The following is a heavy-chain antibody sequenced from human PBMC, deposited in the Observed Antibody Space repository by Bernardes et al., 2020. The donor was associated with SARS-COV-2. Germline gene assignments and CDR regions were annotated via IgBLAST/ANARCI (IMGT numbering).Heavy chain of an antibody. Sequence: GGSLRLSCAAFGFSFSRHSFNWVRQAPGKGLEWLAVISFDGISQNYGDSVRGRFTIIRDNSKNVLYLEMNNLRGEDSAVYYCARDLWEYHLWGGPDYNFYDMDVWGKGTTVTVSS. CDR1: GFSFSRHS. CDR2: ISFDGISQ. V-gene: IGHV3-30*04. CDR3: ARDLWEYHLWGGPDYNFYDMDV. D-gene: IGHD3-3*01. J-gene: IGHJ6*04.